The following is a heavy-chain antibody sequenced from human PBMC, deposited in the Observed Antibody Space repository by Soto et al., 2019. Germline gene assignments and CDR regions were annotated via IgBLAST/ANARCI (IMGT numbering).Heavy chain of an antibody. Sequence: GGSLRLSCAASGFTVSSNYMSWVRQAPGKGLEWVSVIYSGGSTYYVDSEKGRFTISRDNSKNTQYLQMNSMRAADTAVYYCERYCSSTSCYVFDYWGQGTLVTVSS. CDR3: ERYCSSTSCYVFDY. CDR1: GFTVSSNY. D-gene: IGHD2-2*01. J-gene: IGHJ4*02. V-gene: IGHV3-53*01. CDR2: IYSGGST.